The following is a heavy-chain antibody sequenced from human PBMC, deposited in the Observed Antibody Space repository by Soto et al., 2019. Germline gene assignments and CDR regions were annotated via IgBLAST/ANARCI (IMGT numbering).Heavy chain of an antibody. CDR1: GGSISSGGYY. CDR2: IYYSGST. J-gene: IGHJ5*02. CDR3: ARGHGIVVPAAILEGSWFDP. V-gene: IGHV4-31*03. D-gene: IGHD2-2*02. Sequence: SETLSLTCTVSGGSISSGGYYWSWIRQHPGKGLEWIGYIYYSGSTYYNPSLKSRVTISVDTSKNQFSLKLSSVTAADTAVYYCARGHGIVVPAAILEGSWFDPWGQGTLVTVSS.